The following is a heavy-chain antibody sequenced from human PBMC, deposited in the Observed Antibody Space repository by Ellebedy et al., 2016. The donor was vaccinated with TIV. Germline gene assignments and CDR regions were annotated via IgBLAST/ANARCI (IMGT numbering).Heavy chain of an antibody. CDR2: IRSKTYGGTT. CDR1: GFTFGDYA. CDR3: TRGGQFSIRWYDY. D-gene: IGHD6-13*01. Sequence: GESLKISCTASGFTFGDYAISWFRQAPGKGLEWVGFIRSKTYGGTTQYAASVKGRFTISRDDSKSIAYLQMNSLKTEDTALYYCTRGGQFSIRWYDYWGQGTLVTVSS. V-gene: IGHV3-49*03. J-gene: IGHJ4*02.